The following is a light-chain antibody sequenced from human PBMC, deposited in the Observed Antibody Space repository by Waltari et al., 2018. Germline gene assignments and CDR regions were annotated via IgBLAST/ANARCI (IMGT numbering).Light chain of an antibody. CDR1: QGVGSN. Sequence: IQMTQSPSSLSASVGDRVTITCRASQGVGSNVAWYRQKAGKVPQLLINSASTLRSGVPSRFSGSGSGTDFTLTITSMQPEDFATYYCQQVNSYPVTFGGGTKVEIK. V-gene: IGKV1-9*01. CDR2: SAS. J-gene: IGKJ4*01. CDR3: QQVNSYPVT.